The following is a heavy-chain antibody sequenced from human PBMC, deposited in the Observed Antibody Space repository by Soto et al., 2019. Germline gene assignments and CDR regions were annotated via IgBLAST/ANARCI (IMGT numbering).Heavy chain of an antibody. Sequence: QVQLVESGGGVVQPGRSLRVSCVASGFTFSSDVMHWVRQAPGKGLEWVALIWHDGSDISYGDSVRGRFTISRDNSKNTLHLQMNILRADDTAVYYGARNLADTTNYAMDVWGQGTTVTVSS. CDR1: GFTFSSDV. CDR2: IWHDGSDI. J-gene: IGHJ6*02. V-gene: IGHV3-33*01. CDR3: ARNLADTTNYAMDV. D-gene: IGHD2-15*01.